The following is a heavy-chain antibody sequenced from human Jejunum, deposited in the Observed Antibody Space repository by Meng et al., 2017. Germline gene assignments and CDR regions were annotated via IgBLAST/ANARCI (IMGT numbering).Heavy chain of an antibody. Sequence: SETLSLTCTVSGGSVSSSTHYWGWIRQPPGKGLEWIGTVYFNGNTNYNPSLKSRVTMSIDTSKNQFSLKLNSVTAADTAVYYCATRTDFSGSGSLPNWGPGTRVTGAS. V-gene: IGHV4-39*07. CDR3: ATRTDFSGSGSLPN. CDR1: GGSVSSSTHY. CDR2: VYFNGNT. D-gene: IGHD3-10*01. J-gene: IGHJ4*02.